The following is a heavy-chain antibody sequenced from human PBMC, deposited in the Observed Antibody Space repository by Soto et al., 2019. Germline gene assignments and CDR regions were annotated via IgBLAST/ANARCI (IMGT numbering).Heavy chain of an antibody. CDR1: GYKFIDHY. D-gene: IGHD3-3*01. Sequence: WASVKVSCKASGYKFIDHYIHWVRQAPGQGLEWMGWINPHNGATSLSQKFKYRVMMTSDTSITTVYMELTNLRSDETALYFCARAPRIIRHITSIGEARPGVLENWGQGTQVTVYS. V-gene: IGHV1-2*02. CDR2: INPHNGAT. J-gene: IGHJ4*02. CDR3: ARAPRIIRHITSIGEARPGVLEN.